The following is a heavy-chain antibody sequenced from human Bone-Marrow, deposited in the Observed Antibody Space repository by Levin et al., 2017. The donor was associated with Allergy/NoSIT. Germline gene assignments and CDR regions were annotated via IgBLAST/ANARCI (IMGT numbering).Heavy chain of an antibody. V-gene: IGHV4-30-2*01. D-gene: IGHD3-9*01. CDR2: IYHSANT. CDR3: VRGLAGNWFDP. Sequence: PSQTLSLPCTVSGDSIRSAGYSWTWIRQPPGKGLEWIGYIYHSANTYYNPTLKSRVTISVDRSKNQFSLRLRSVTAADTAVYFCVRGLAGNWFDPWGQGTLVTVSS. CDR1: GDSIRSAGYS. J-gene: IGHJ5*02.